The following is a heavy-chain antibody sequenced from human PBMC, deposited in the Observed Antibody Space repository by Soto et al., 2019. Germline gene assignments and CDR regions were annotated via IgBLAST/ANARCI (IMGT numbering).Heavy chain of an antibody. Sequence: SETLSLTCTVSGGSISSYYWSWIRQPPGKGLEWIGYIYYSGSTNYNPSLKSRVTISVDTSKNQFSLKLSPVTAADTAVYYCARQDLSSGLYFWGQGTLVTVSS. CDR1: GGSISSYY. CDR3: ARQDLSSGLYF. V-gene: IGHV4-59*01. D-gene: IGHD6-19*01. CDR2: IYYSGST. J-gene: IGHJ4*02.